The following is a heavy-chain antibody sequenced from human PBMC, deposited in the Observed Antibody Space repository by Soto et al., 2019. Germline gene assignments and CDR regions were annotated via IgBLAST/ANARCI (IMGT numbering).Heavy chain of an antibody. V-gene: IGHV4-34*01. CDR2: INDSGST. J-gene: IGHJ4*02. D-gene: IGHD6-13*01. CDR1: GGSFRGYY. CDR3: ARQEPEAGSAGVLDY. Sequence: QVQLQQWGAGLLKPSETLSLTCAVYGGSFRGYYWSWIRQPPGKGLEWIGEINDSGSTKYNQSLKSRLTISVDTSKNKSSLKLSAVTAADTVVYYCARQEPEAGSAGVLDYWGQGTLVTVSS.